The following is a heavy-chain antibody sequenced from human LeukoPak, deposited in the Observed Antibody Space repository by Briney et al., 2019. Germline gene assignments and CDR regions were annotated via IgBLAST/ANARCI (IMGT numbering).Heavy chain of an antibody. J-gene: IGHJ4*01. CDR1: GGSISSYY. Sequence: SETLSLTCTVSGGSISSYYWSWIRQPAGKGLEWIRRIYTSGSTNYNPSLKSRVTMSVDTSKNQFSLKLSSVTAADTAVYYCARGXPMGAYCSSTSXPXPLFD. D-gene: IGHD2-2*01. CDR2: IYTSGST. CDR3: ARGXPMGAYCSSTSXPXPLFD. V-gene: IGHV4-4*07.